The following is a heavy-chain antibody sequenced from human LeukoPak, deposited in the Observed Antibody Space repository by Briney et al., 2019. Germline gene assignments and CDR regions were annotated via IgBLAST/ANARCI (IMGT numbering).Heavy chain of an antibody. CDR2: ISAYNGNT. Sequence: ASVKVSCKASGYTFTSYGISWVRQAPGQGLEWMGWISAYNGNTNYAQKLQGRVTMTTDTSTSTAYMELRSLRSDDTAVYYCARDLKLGYCSGGSCYYFDYWGHGTLVTVSS. V-gene: IGHV1-18*01. D-gene: IGHD2-15*01. J-gene: IGHJ4*01. CDR3: ARDLKLGYCSGGSCYYFDY. CDR1: GYTFTSYG.